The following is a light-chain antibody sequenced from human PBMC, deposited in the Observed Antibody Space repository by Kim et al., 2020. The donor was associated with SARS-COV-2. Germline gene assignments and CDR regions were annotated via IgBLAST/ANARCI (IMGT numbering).Light chain of an antibody. J-gene: IGKJ4*01. Sequence: SVRHRVTITCQASQDIGIYLSWSQQKPGEAPKPRISDASNLEPGVPSRFSGTGSGTDFTFTISSLQPEDVSTYYCQQYDNLPLTFGGGTTVEIK. CDR1: QDIGIY. V-gene: IGKV1-33*01. CDR3: QQYDNLPLT. CDR2: DAS.